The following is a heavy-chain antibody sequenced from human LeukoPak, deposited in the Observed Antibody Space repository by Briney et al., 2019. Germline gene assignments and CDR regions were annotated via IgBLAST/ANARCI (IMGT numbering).Heavy chain of an antibody. J-gene: IGHJ4*02. Sequence: GGSLRLSCAASGFTFRSYEMNWVRQAPGKGLEWVSYISSSGSTIYYADSVKGRFTISRDNARNSLYLQMNSLRAEDTAVYYCARDLASGRWGYYDTSAVLGTYDYWGQGTLVTVSS. V-gene: IGHV3-48*03. CDR3: ARDLASGRWGYYDTSAVLGTYDY. CDR1: GFTFRSYE. D-gene: IGHD3-22*01. CDR2: ISSSGSTI.